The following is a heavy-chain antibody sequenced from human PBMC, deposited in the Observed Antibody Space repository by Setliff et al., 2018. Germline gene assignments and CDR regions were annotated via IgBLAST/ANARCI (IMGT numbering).Heavy chain of an antibody. J-gene: IGHJ5*02. CDR2: IYPGDSHT. CDR3: ARHGERFFNWFDP. D-gene: IGHD2-21*01. Sequence: GESLKISCKGSGYSFTDYWIAWVRQTPGKGLEWMGIIYPGDSHTRYSPSLQGQVTISTETSINTAFLQWNNLKASDTAVYYCARHGERFFNWFDPWGQGTLVTVSS. V-gene: IGHV5-51*01. CDR1: GYSFTDYW.